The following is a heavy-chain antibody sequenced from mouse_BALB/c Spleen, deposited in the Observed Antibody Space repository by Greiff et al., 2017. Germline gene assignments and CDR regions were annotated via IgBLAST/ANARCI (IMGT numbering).Heavy chain of an antibody. CDR1: GFTFSSFG. J-gene: IGHJ3*01. CDR3: ARNYYGSSYPWFAY. V-gene: IGHV5-17*02. Sequence: EVQGVESGGGLVQPGGSRKLSCAASGFTFSSFGMHWVRQAPEKGLEWVAYISSGSSTIYYADTVKGRFTISRDNPKNTLFLQMTSLRSEDTAMYYCARNYYGSSYPWFAYWGQGTLVTVSA. CDR2: ISSGSSTI. D-gene: IGHD1-1*01.